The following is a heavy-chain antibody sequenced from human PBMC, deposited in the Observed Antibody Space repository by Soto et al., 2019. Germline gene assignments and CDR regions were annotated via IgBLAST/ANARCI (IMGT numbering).Heavy chain of an antibody. CDR1: GFTFTSSA. CDR3: AATIIAAVGTGYYYGMDV. V-gene: IGHV1-58*01. J-gene: IGHJ6*02. Sequence: GPSVKVSCKASGFTFTSSAVQWVRQARGQRLEWIGWIVVGSGDTNSAQKFQKRVTITRDMSTSTAYIELSSLRSEDTAVYYCAATIIAAVGTGYYYGMDVWGQGNPGHRLL. CDR2: IVVGSGDT. D-gene: IGHD6-13*01.